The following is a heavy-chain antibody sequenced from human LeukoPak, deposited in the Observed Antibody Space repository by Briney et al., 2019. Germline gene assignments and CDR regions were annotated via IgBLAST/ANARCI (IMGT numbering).Heavy chain of an antibody. D-gene: IGHD4-17*01. CDR1: GCTFTGYY. Sequence: ASVKVSCKASGCTFTGYYMHWVRQAPGQGLEWMGWINPNSGVTDYAQKFQGRVTMTRDTSISTAYMEVSSLRSDDTAVYYCARERNYGDYGNAFDVWGQGTKVTVSS. J-gene: IGHJ3*01. V-gene: IGHV1-2*02. CDR3: ARERNYGDYGNAFDV. CDR2: INPNSGVT.